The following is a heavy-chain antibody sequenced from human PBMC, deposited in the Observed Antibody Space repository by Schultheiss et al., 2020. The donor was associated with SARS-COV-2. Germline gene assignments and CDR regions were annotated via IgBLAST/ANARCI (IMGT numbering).Heavy chain of an antibody. Sequence: SETLSLTCAVYGGSFSGYYWSWIRQPPGKGLEWIGYIYYSGSTNYNPSLKSRVTISVDTSKNQFSLKLSSVTAADTAVYYCARQSAVYDFWSGYYLSAFDIWGQGTTVTVSS. J-gene: IGHJ3*02. D-gene: IGHD3-3*01. CDR1: GGSFSGYY. V-gene: IGHV4-59*08. CDR2: IYYSGST. CDR3: ARQSAVYDFWSGYYLSAFDI.